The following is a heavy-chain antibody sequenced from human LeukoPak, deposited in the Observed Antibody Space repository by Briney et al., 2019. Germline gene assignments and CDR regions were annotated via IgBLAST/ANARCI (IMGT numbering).Heavy chain of an antibody. J-gene: IGHJ4*02. Sequence: GRSLRLSCAASGFTFSSYGMHWVRQAPGKGLEWVAVISYDGSNKYYADSVKGRFTFSRDNSKNTLYLQMNSLRTEDTAVYYCAIRQKTSYEILTAAHYFDYWGQGTLVTVSS. CDR1: GFTFSSYG. V-gene: IGHV3-30*03. CDR2: ISYDGSNK. D-gene: IGHD3-9*01. CDR3: AIRQKTSYEILTAAHYFDY.